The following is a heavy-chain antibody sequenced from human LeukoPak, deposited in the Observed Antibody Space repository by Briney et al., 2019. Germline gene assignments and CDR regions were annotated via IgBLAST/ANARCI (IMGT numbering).Heavy chain of an antibody. Sequence: SETLSLTCTVSGGPISSSGHYWGWIRQPPGKGLEWIGTMFYTGSTYYNPSLKSRVTISVDTTKNQFSLKLSSVTAADTAVYYCAREGDSVGYTDYWGQGTLVTVSS. CDR1: GGPISSSGHY. CDR3: AREGDSVGYTDY. V-gene: IGHV4-39*02. J-gene: IGHJ4*02. CDR2: MFYTGST. D-gene: IGHD3-22*01.